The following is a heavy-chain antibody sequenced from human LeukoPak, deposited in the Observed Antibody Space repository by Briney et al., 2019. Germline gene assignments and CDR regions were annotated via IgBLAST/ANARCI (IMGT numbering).Heavy chain of an antibody. V-gene: IGHV3-21*01. CDR2: ISSSSSYI. Sequence: GGSLRLSCAASGFTFSSYSKNWVRQAPGKGLEWVSSISSSSSYIYYADSVKGRFTISRDNAKNSLYLQMDSLRAEDTAVYYCARDNLGIVAAPDYWGQGTLVTVSS. CDR3: ARDNLGIVAAPDY. CDR1: GFTFSSYS. D-gene: IGHD6-6*01. J-gene: IGHJ4*02.